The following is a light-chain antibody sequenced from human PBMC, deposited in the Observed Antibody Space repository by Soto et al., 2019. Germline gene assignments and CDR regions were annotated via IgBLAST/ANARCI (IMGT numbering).Light chain of an antibody. V-gene: IGLV1-47*01. J-gene: IGLJ2*01. Sequence: QAVVTQPPSASGTPGQTVTISCSGSSSNIGSAYIYWYQHLPGTAPKLLIYRNNQRASGVPDRFSASKSGTSASLAISGLRSEDEADYYCAAWDDSLVVFGGGTQLTVL. CDR1: SSNIGSAY. CDR3: AAWDDSLVV. CDR2: RNN.